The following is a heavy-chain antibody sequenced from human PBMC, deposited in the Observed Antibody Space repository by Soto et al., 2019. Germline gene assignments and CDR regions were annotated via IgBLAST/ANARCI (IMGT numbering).Heavy chain of an antibody. V-gene: IGHV4-34*01. J-gene: IGHJ3*02. CDR1: GGSFSGYY. CDR3: ARGGYDFWSGYYRAHAFDI. CDR2: INHSGST. Sequence: SETLSLTCAVYGGSFSGYYWSWIRQPSGKGLEWIGEINHSGSTNYNPSLKSRVTISVDTSKNQFSLKLSSVTAADTAVYYCARGGYDFWSGYYRAHAFDIWGQGTMVTVSS. D-gene: IGHD3-3*01.